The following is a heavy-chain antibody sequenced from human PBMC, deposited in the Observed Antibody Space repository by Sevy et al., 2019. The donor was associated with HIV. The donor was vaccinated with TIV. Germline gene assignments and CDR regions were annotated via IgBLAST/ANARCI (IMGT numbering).Heavy chain of an antibody. D-gene: IGHD2-8*01. V-gene: IGHV3-30*18. Sequence: GGSLRLSCVVSGFTFNDYYMSWIRQAPGEGLEWVAVISYDGSNKYYADSVKGRFTISRDNSKNTLYLQMNSLRAEDTAVYYCAKGSTDVLMVYVPYGMDVWGQGTTVTVSS. CDR1: GFTFNDYY. J-gene: IGHJ6*02. CDR3: AKGSTDVLMVYVPYGMDV. CDR2: ISYDGSNK.